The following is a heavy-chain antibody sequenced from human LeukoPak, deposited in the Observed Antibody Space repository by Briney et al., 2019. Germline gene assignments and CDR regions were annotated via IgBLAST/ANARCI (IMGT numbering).Heavy chain of an antibody. CDR2: ISHDGSNK. CDR1: GFTFSSYG. V-gene: IGHV3-30*19. Sequence: GGSLRLSCAASGFTFSSYGMHWVRQAPGKGLEWVAVISHDGSNKFYADSVKGRVSISRDNSNNTLYLQMNSLRTEDTALYYCARDRKAVAGAIDYWGQGTLVSVSA. D-gene: IGHD6-19*01. J-gene: IGHJ4*02. CDR3: ARDRKAVAGAIDY.